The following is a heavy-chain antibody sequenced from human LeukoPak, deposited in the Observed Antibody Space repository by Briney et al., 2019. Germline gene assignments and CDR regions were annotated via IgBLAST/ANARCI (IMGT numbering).Heavy chain of an antibody. CDR2: IDHSGST. Sequence: SETLSLTCTVSGGSFSSYYWTWIRQPPGKGLEWIGYIDHSGSTNYNPSLKSRVTISVDTSKNQFSLKLSSVTAADTAVYYCVTYVDVATLLAYWGQGTLVTVSS. D-gene: IGHD5-24*01. CDR1: GGSFSSYY. J-gene: IGHJ4*02. V-gene: IGHV4-59*08. CDR3: VTYVDVATLLAY.